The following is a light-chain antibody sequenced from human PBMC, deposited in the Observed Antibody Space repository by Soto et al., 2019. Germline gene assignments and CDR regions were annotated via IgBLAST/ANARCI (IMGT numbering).Light chain of an antibody. V-gene: IGKV3-20*01. Sequence: EIVLTQSPGTLSSSPGERATLSCRASQSVSSSHLAWYKQKPGQAPRLLIYGASSSATGIPDRFSGSGSGTDFTLTISSLEPEDVAVYFCQQYGDSPMYTFGQGTKLEI. CDR2: GAS. J-gene: IGKJ2*01. CDR1: QSVSSSH. CDR3: QQYGDSPMYT.